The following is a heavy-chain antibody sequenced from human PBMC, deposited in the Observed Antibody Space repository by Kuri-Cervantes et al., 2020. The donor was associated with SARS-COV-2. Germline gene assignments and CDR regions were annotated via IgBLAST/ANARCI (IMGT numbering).Heavy chain of an antibody. CDR3: ARVLVRAFYYFYAVDV. CDR1: GFTFSSYG. J-gene: IGHJ6*02. CDR2: ISYDGSNK. D-gene: IGHD2-21*01. V-gene: IGHV3-30*03. Sequence: GESLKISCAASGFTFSSYGMHWVRQAPGKGLEWVAVISYDGSNKYYADSVKGRFTISRDNSKNTLYLQMNSLRPDDTGVYFCARVLVRAFYYFYAVDVWGQGTTVTVSS.